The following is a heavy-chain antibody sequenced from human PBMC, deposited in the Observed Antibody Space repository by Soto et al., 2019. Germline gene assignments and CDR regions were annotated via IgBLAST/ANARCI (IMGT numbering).Heavy chain of an antibody. CDR3: AKVPAVIKSFDY. CDR2: VNPNSGDT. D-gene: IGHD2-2*01. V-gene: IGHV1-8*01. Sequence: ASVKVSCKASGYSFTSYDMHWVRQAPGHGLEWMGWVNPNSGDTDYAQKFQGRVTMTSSTSIRTAYMELSSLRSEDTAIYYCAKVPAVIKSFDYWGQGSLVTVSS. J-gene: IGHJ4*02. CDR1: GYSFTSYD.